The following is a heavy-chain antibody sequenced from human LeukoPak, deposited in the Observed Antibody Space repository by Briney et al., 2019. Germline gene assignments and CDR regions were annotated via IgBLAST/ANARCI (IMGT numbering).Heavy chain of an antibody. Sequence: ASVKVSCKASGHTFPSYFMHWVRQAPGQGLEWMGIINPTGGSTTYAQKFQGRVTMTRDTSTSTVYMELSSLRSDDTAVYYCARTAARRFDYWGQGTLVTVSS. CDR3: ARTAARRFDY. D-gene: IGHD6-6*01. J-gene: IGHJ4*02. CDR1: GHTFPSYF. V-gene: IGHV1-46*01. CDR2: INPTGGST.